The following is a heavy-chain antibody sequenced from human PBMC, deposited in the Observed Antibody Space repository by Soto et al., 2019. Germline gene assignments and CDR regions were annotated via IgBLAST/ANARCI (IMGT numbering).Heavy chain of an antibody. CDR1: GGSINSGGYY. J-gene: IGHJ4*02. CDR3: ERGASQSGDSSSWVFDY. CDR2: LFYSGSN. V-gene: IGHV4-31*03. Sequence: QVQLQESGPGLVKPSQTLSLICTVSGGSINSGGYYWNWLRQHPGKGLGGIGYLFYSGSNYYNQFLRSRVTLSADASVNQFSQNLTSVTAADTTVYFCERGASQSGDSSSWVFDYWGQGTLVNVSS. D-gene: IGHD6-13*01.